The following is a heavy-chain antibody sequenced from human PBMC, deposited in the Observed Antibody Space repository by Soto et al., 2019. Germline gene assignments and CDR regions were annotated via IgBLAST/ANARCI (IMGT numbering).Heavy chain of an antibody. CDR3: ARGGETPLTTGGY. CDR1: GFMFSSYR. J-gene: IGHJ4*02. D-gene: IGHD2-8*02. V-gene: IGHV3-21*01. CDR2: ITSSGDYT. Sequence: GGSLRLSCAASGFMFSSYRMNWVLQAPGKGLEWVSSITSSGDYTYYADSVKGRFTISRDNAKNSLYLQMNSLRGEDTAVYYCARGGETPLTTGGYWGQGPLVTVSS.